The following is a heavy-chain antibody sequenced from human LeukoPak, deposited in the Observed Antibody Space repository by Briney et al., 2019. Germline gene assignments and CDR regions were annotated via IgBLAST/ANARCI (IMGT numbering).Heavy chain of an antibody. J-gene: IGHJ4*02. CDR1: GFTFSSYA. D-gene: IGHD3-22*01. CDR3: AKDPFNYYDSSGGDY. V-gene: IGHV3-23*01. CDR2: ISGSGGST. Sequence: GGSLRLSCAASGFTFSSYAMSWVRQAPGKGLEWVSAISGSGGSTYYADSVKGRFTISSDNSKNTLYLQMNSLRAEDTAVYYCAKDPFNYYDSSGGDYWGQGTLVTVSS.